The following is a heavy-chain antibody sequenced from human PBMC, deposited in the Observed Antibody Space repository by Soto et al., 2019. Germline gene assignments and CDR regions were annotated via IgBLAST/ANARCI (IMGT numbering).Heavy chain of an antibody. CDR1: GFTFSSYS. CDR3: ARDLNYGLFDY. J-gene: IGHJ4*02. V-gene: IGHV3-48*01. Sequence: EVQLVESGGGLVQPGGSLRLSCAASGFTFSSYSMNWVRQAPGKGLEWVSYISSSSSTIYYADSVKGRFTISRDNAKNALSLQKNSLRADDTAVYYCARDLNYGLFDYWGQGTLVTVSS. CDR2: ISSSSSTI. D-gene: IGHD4-17*01.